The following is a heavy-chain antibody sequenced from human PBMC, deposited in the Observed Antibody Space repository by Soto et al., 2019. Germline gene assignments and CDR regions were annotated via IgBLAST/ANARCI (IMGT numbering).Heavy chain of an antibody. J-gene: IGHJ6*02. Sequence: QLGGSLRLSCAASGFTFSSYAMSWVRQAPGKGLEWVSAISGSGGSTYYADSVKGRFTISRDNSKNTLYLQMNSLRAEDTAVYYCAKWLRSLYGMDVWGQGTTVTVSS. V-gene: IGHV3-23*01. D-gene: IGHD5-12*01. CDR1: GFTFSSYA. CDR3: AKWLRSLYGMDV. CDR2: ISGSGGST.